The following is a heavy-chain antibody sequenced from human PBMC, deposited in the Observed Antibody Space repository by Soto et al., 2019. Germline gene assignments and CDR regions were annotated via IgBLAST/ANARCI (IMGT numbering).Heavy chain of an antibody. V-gene: IGHV3-21*06. D-gene: IGHD1-26*01. CDR1: GFSFNSYS. Sequence: XVSLRLSCEASGFSFNSYSMNWVRQAPQKGLEWVSLIDARSNYIYYADSVKGRFTISRDNARNSLYLQMDSLRVEDTAVYYCVRENEMAGATSAFEYWGQGTPVTVSS. CDR2: IDARSNYI. J-gene: IGHJ4*02. CDR3: VRENEMAGATSAFEY.